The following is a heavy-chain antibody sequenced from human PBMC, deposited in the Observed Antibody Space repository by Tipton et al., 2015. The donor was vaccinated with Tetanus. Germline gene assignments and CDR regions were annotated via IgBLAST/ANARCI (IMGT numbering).Heavy chain of an antibody. CDR1: GGSISSYY. V-gene: IGHV4-59*01. CDR3: ARGDMVRGVIWFDP. J-gene: IGHJ5*02. Sequence: TLSLTCTVSGGSISSYYWSWIRQPPGKGLEWIGYIYYSGSTNYNPSLKSRVTISVDTSKNQFSLKLSSVTAADTAVYYCARGDMVRGVIWFDPGGQGTLVTVSS. D-gene: IGHD3-10*01. CDR2: IYYSGST.